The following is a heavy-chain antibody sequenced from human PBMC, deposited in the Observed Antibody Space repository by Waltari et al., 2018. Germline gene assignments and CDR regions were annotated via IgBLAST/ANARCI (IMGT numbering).Heavy chain of an antibody. Sequence: QVQLQESGPGLVKPSETLSLTCTVSGGSISSYYWSWLRHPPGKGLEWIGYIYYSGSTNHNPSLKSRVTISVDTSKNQFSLKLSSVTAADTAVYYCARGYSSGWAYYYYYMDVWGKGTTVTVSS. D-gene: IGHD6-19*01. CDR3: ARGYSSGWAYYYYYMDV. CDR2: IYYSGST. CDR1: GGSISSYY. V-gene: IGHV4-59*01. J-gene: IGHJ6*03.